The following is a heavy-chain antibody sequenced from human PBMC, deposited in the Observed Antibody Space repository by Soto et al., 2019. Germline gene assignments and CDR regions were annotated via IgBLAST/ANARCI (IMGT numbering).Heavy chain of an antibody. V-gene: IGHV3-21*01. CDR3: ARVMCGDCSTYYYYSMDV. CDR2: IGTSSSYI. D-gene: IGHD2-21*02. J-gene: IGHJ6*02. Sequence: GGSLRLSCAASGFTFGTYTMNWVRQAPGKGLEWVSSIGTSSSYIYYADSVRGRFTISRDNAKDSLYLQMSSLRAEDTAVYYCARVMCGDCSTYYYYSMDVWGQGTTVTVSS. CDR1: GFTFGTYT.